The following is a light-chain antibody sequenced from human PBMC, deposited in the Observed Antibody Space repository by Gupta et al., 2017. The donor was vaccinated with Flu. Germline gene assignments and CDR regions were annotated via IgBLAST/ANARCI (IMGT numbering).Light chain of an antibody. Sequence: PGFQSVTPKEKVTITCRASQNIGRNLHWYQQKPDQSPKLLIKYASQSFSGVPSRFSGSGFGTNFTLTINGLEAEDAATYYCRQCDGLPRTFGQGTKLEIK. V-gene: IGKV6-21*01. J-gene: IGKJ2*01. CDR3: RQCDGLPRT. CDR2: YAS. CDR1: QNIGRN.